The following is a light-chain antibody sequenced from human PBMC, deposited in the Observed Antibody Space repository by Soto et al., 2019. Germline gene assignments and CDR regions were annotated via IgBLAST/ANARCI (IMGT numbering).Light chain of an antibody. CDR1: SSNIGSNT. V-gene: IGLV1-44*01. J-gene: IGLJ1*01. CDR3: AAWDDSLNGPYV. Sequence: QSVLTPPPSASGTPGQRVTISCSGSSSNIGSNTVNWYQQLPGTAPKLLIYSNNQRPSGVPDRFSGSKSGTSASLAISGLQSEDEADYYCAAWDDSLNGPYVFGTGTKVTAL. CDR2: SNN.